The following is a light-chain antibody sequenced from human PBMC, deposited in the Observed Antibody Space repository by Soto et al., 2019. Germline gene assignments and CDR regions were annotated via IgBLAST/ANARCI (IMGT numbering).Light chain of an antibody. CDR3: SSYTTSSTYV. CDR1: SSDVGGYNY. CDR2: QVT. V-gene: IGLV2-14*01. J-gene: IGLJ1*01. Sequence: QSVLTQPASVSRSPGQSITISCTGTSSDVGGYNYVSWYQHHPGKVPKLMIFQVTRRPSGVSDRFYGSKSGNTASLTISGLQAEDEGDYFCSSYTTSSTYVLGTGTKVTVL.